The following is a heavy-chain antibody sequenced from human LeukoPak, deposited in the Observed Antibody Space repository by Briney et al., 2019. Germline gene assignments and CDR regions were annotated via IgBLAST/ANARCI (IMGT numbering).Heavy chain of an antibody. CDR3: ARELRIASAGENWFHP. Sequence: ASVKVSCKAFGYTFTGSYMLWVRQAPGQGLEWMGWINPNSGGTNYAQKFQGRVTMTRDTCTSTVYMELSSRRSERTAVYYCARELRIASAGENWFHPWGQGTLVTVSS. J-gene: IGHJ5*02. CDR2: INPNSGGT. CDR1: GYTFTGSY. D-gene: IGHD6-13*01. V-gene: IGHV1-2*02.